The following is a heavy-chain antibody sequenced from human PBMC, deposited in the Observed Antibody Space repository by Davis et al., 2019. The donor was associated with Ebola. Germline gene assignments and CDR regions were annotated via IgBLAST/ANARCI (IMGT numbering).Heavy chain of an antibody. J-gene: IGHJ4*02. CDR3: VRDYNDGIGRFDY. Sequence: PGGSLRLSCAASGFTFSSYAMSWVRQAPGKGLEWVTDIAYDGRYESYAESVKGRFTISRDNSKSTLYLQMNSLRLEDTAVYYCVRDYNDGIGRFDYWGQGTLVTVSS. CDR2: IAYDGRYE. V-gene: IGHV3-30*03. D-gene: IGHD3-16*01. CDR1: GFTFSSYA.